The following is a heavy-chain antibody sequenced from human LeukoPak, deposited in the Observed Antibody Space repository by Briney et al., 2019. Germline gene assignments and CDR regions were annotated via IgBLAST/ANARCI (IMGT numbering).Heavy chain of an antibody. Sequence: PGGSLRLSCAPSGFTFSSDWMSWVRQAPGKGLEWVANIKQDGSEKYYVGSVKGRFTISRDNAKNSLYLQMNSLRAEDTAVYYCARGSLYSYGSDYWGQGTLVTVSS. V-gene: IGHV3-7*04. CDR3: ARGSLYSYGSDY. J-gene: IGHJ4*02. D-gene: IGHD5-18*01. CDR2: IKQDGSEK. CDR1: GFTFSSDW.